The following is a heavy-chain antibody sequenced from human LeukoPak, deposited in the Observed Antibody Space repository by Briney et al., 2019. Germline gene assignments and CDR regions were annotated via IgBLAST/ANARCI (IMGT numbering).Heavy chain of an antibody. CDR2: ISGNNDNP. CDR3: ARDGTSTDDY. D-gene: IGHD2-2*01. V-gene: IGHV1-18*01. J-gene: IGHJ4*02. CDR1: GYTFSNFG. Sequence: GASVRVSCKTSGYTFSNFGINWVRQAPGQGLGWMGWISGNNDNPNYGQKFQGRFTVTTDSSTSTAYMELRNLRFDDTAVYYCARDGTSTDDYWGQGTLVTVSS.